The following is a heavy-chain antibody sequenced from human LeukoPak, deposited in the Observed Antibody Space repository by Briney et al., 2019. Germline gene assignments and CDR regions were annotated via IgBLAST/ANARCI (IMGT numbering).Heavy chain of an antibody. CDR1: AGTFSSYA. CDR2: IIPIFGTA. V-gene: IGHV1-69*01. Sequence: ASVKVSCKASAGTFSSYAISWVRQAPGQGLEWMGGIIPIFGTANYAKKFQGRVTITADESTSTAYMELSSLRSEDTAVYYCARDGGAYCGGDCYWYYFDYWGQGTLVTVSS. D-gene: IGHD2-21*02. CDR3: ARDGGAYCGGDCYWYYFDY. J-gene: IGHJ4*02.